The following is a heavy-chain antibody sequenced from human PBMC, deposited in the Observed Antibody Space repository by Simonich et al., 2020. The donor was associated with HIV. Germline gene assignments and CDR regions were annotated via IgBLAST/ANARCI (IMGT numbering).Heavy chain of an antibody. V-gene: IGHV4-34*01. CDR1: GGWFSGYY. CDR2: INHSGIT. D-gene: IGHD3-3*01. Sequence: QVQLQQWGAGLLKPSETLSLTCAVYGGWFSGYYWSWIRQPPGKGLEWIGEINHSGITNYNSSHNSRATISVDKSKNQVSLMLSSVTAADTDIYYCARRDRELILYFDYWGQGKLVTVSS. J-gene: IGHJ4*02. CDR3: ARRDRELILYFDY.